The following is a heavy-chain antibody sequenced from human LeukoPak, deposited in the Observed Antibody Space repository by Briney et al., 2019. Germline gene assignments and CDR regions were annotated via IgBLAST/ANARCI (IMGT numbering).Heavy chain of an antibody. CDR2: IIPIFGTA. CDR1: VGTFSSYG. Sequence: ASVKVSCKASVGTFSSYGISWVRQAPGEGLEWRGGIIPIFGTANYAQKFQGRVTITTDESTSTAYMELSSLRSEDTAVYYCARVNIGSGGDGAFDIWGQGTMVTVSS. CDR3: ARVNIGSGGDGAFDI. D-gene: IGHD6-19*01. J-gene: IGHJ3*02. V-gene: IGHV1-69*05.